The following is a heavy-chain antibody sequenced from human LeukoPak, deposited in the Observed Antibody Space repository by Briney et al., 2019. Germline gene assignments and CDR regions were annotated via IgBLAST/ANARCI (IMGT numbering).Heavy chain of an antibody. Sequence: SETLSLTCTVSGRSITSHYWAWPRQPPGKGLEWIGWMFFTGDTNYNPSLKSRVTISVDHSKNQFSLKLTSVTAADTAVYYCAKEGNDYGANSIDYWGQGTLVAVSS. D-gene: IGHD4-23*01. J-gene: IGHJ4*02. V-gene: IGHV4-59*11. CDR3: AKEGNDYGANSIDY. CDR2: MFFTGDT. CDR1: GRSITSHY.